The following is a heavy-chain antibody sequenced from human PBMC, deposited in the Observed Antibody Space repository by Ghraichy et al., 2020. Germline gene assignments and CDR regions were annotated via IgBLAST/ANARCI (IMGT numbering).Heavy chain of an antibody. J-gene: IGHJ6*02. CDR3: ARVTYYYDTSVSNYNFGMDV. V-gene: IGHV3-7*01. D-gene: IGHD3-22*01. CDR1: GFTFSSYW. CDR2: IKQDGSEQ. Sequence: GGSLRLSCAASGFTFSSYWMNWVRQAPGKGLERVANIKQDGSEQYYVGSVRGRLTISRDNAKNSLYLQMNSLRAEDTAVYYCARVTYYYDTSVSNYNFGMDVWGQGTTVTVSS.